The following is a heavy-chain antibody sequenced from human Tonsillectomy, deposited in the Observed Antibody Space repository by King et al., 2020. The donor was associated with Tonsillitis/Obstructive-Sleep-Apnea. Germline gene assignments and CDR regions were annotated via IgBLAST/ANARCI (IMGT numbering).Heavy chain of an antibody. CDR2: IFSNDEK. D-gene: IGHD2-2*01. CDR3: ERLLVPPASQPDPHYYYYMDV. J-gene: IGHJ6*03. Sequence: TLKESGPVLVKPTETLTLTCTVSGLSLSNAKMGVSWIRQPPGKALEWLAHIFSNDEKSYSTSLKSRLTISKDTSKSQVVLTMTNKDPVDTATYYCERLLVPPASQPDPHYYYYMDVWGKGTTVTVSS. V-gene: IGHV2-26*01. CDR1: GLSLSNAKMG.